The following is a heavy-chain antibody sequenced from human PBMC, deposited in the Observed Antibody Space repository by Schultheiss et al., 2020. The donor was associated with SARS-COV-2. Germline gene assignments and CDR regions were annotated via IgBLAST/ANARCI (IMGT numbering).Heavy chain of an antibody. D-gene: IGHD2-15*01. J-gene: IGHJ6*02. Sequence: ASVKVSCKASGYTFTSYGISWVRQAPGQGLEWMGWISAYNGNTNYAQKLQGRVTMTTDTSTSTAYMELRSLRSDDTAVYYCARDIGGSWRYYYGMDVWGQGTTVTVSS. V-gene: IGHV1-18*01. CDR2: ISAYNGNT. CDR3: ARDIGGSWRYYYGMDV. CDR1: GYTFTSYG.